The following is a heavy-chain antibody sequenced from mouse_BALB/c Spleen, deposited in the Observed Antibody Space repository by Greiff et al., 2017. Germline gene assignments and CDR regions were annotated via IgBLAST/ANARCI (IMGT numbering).Heavy chain of an antibody. V-gene: IGHV1-4*02. CDR3: AIYYDYDRAMDY. D-gene: IGHD2-4*01. J-gene: IGHJ4*01. Sequence: QVQLKQSAAELARPGASVKMSCKASGYTFTSYTMHWVKQRPGQGLEWIGYINPSSGYTEYNQKFKDKTTLTADKSSSTAYMQLSSLTSEDSAVYYCAIYYDYDRAMDYWGQGTSVTVSS. CDR2: INPSSGYT. CDR1: GYTFTSYT.